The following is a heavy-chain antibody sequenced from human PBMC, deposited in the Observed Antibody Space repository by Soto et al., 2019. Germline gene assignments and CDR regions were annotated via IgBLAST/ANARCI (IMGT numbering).Heavy chain of an antibody. D-gene: IGHD2-2*02. J-gene: IGHJ6*02. V-gene: IGHV4-61*01. CDR3: ASVTRTCISTSCYRYYYGMDV. CDR1: GGSVSSGSYY. Sequence: PSETLSLTCTASGGSVSSGSYYWSWIRQPPGKGLEWIGYIYYSGSTNYNPFLKSRVTISVDTSKNQFSLKLSSVTAADTAVYYCASVTRTCISTSCYRYYYGMDVWGQGTTVTVSS. CDR2: IYYSGST.